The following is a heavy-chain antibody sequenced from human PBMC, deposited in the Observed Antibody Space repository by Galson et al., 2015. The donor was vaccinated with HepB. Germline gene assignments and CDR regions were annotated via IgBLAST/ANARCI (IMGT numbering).Heavy chain of an antibody. CDR2: ISSSGSTI. Sequence: SLRLSCAASGFTFSSYEMNWVRQAPGKGLEWVSYISSSGSTIYYADSVKGRFTISRDNAKNSLYLQMNSLRAEDTAVYYCARGYGNSEAFDIWGQGTMVTVSS. CDR1: GFTFSSYE. CDR3: ARGYGNSEAFDI. J-gene: IGHJ3*02. D-gene: IGHD4-23*01. V-gene: IGHV3-48*03.